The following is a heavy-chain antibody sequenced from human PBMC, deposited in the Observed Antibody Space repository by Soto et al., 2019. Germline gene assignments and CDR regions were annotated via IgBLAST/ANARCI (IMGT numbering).Heavy chain of an antibody. CDR3: ARLCGYCSSSSTSCYGFYDMDV. V-gene: IGHV4-39*01. CDR1: GGSISSGPYS. CDR2: FNYSDNT. D-gene: IGHD2-2*01. J-gene: IGHJ6*02. Sequence: QLQLQESGPGLVKPSETLSLTCTVSGGSISSGPYSWGWIRQSPGEGLEWIGTFNYSDNTHYNPSLESRVTILIVASTDQFSLSVTSVTVADTALYYCARLCGYCSSSSTSCYGFYDMDVWGQGTTVTVSS.